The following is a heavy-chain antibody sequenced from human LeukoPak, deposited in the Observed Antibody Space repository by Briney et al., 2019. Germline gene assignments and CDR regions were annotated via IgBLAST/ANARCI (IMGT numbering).Heavy chain of an antibody. V-gene: IGHV1-18*01. J-gene: IGHJ4*02. CDR3: ARDLAWIQLWGYFDY. CDR2: ISAYNGNT. Sequence: ASVKVSCKASGYTFTSYGISWVRQAPGQGLEWMGWISAYNGNTNYAQKLQGRVTMTTDTSTSTAYMELRSLRSDDTAVYYCARDLAWIQLWGYFDYWGQVTLVTVSS. D-gene: IGHD5-18*01. CDR1: GYTFTSYG.